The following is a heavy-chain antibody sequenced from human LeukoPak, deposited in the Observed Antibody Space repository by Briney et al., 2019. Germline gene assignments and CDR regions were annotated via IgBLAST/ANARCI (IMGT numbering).Heavy chain of an antibody. CDR2: IYPGDSDT. CDR3: ARYYFWTGSYFYDY. Sequence: GESLKISCKTSGFTFTTHWIAWVRQKPGEGLELMGIIYPGDSDTNYSPAFQGELTISADKSTNTAYLLWSSLKASDTAMYYCARYYFWTGSYFYDYWGQGTLVTVSS. CDR1: GFTFTTHW. J-gene: IGHJ4*02. V-gene: IGHV5-51*01. D-gene: IGHD3/OR15-3a*01.